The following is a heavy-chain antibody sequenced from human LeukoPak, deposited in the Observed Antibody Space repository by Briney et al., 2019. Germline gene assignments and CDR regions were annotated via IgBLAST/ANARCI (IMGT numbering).Heavy chain of an antibody. Sequence: PGGSLRLSCAASGFTFSSYAMSWVRQAPGKGLEWVSAISGSGGSTYYADSVKGRFTISRDNSKNTLYLQMNSLRAEDTAVYYCAKDQRVFFLGYYDSSGYYTGAFDIWGQGTMVTVSS. CDR2: ISGSGGST. CDR1: GFTFSSYA. J-gene: IGHJ3*02. V-gene: IGHV3-23*01. D-gene: IGHD3-22*01. CDR3: AKDQRVFFLGYYDSSGYYTGAFDI.